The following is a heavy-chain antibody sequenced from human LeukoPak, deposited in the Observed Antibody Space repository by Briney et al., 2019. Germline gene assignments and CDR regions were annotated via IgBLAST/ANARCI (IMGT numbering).Heavy chain of an antibody. CDR1: GGSISSYY. J-gene: IGHJ5*02. CDR3: ASGAARDWFDP. CDR2: IYYSGST. Sequence: SETLSLTCTVSGGSISSYYWSWIRQPPGKGLEWIGYIYYSGSTNYNPFLKSRVTISVDTSKNQFSLKLSSVTAADTAVYYCASGAARDWFDPWGQGTLVTVSS. D-gene: IGHD6-6*01. V-gene: IGHV4-59*01.